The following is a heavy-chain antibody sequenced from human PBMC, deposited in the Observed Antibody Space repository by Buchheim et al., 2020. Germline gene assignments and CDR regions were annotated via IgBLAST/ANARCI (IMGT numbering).Heavy chain of an antibody. J-gene: IGHJ6*02. V-gene: IGHV4-4*02. CDR1: GGSISSSNW. CDR3: AGAGYCSSTSCPDYYYYGMDV. D-gene: IGHD2-2*01. Sequence: QVQLQESGPGLVKPSGTLSLTCAVSGGSISSSNWWSWVRQPPGKGLEWIGEIYHSGSTNYNPSLKSRVTISVAKSKNQFSPKLSSVTAADTAVYYCAGAGYCSSTSCPDYYYYGMDVWGQGTT. CDR2: IYHSGST.